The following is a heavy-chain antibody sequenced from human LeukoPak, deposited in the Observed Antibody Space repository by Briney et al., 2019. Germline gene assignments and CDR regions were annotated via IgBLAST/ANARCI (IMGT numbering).Heavy chain of an antibody. Sequence: GGSLRLSCAAPGFTFRSYGMHWVRQAPGKGLEWVAVISYDGSNKYYADSVKGRFTISRDNSKNTLYLQMNSLRAEDTAVYYCARDVNMVRGVIYWGQGTLVTVSS. CDR1: GFTFRSYG. V-gene: IGHV3-30*03. D-gene: IGHD3-10*01. J-gene: IGHJ4*02. CDR3: ARDVNMVRGVIY. CDR2: ISYDGSNK.